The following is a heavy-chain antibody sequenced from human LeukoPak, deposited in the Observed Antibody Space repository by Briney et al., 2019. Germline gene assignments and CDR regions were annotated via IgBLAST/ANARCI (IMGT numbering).Heavy chain of an antibody. CDR1: GFTVSSNY. J-gene: IGHJ5*02. D-gene: IGHD3-10*01. V-gene: IGHV3-66*01. CDR3: AKDRYGSGNNWLDP. CDR2: IYSGGST. Sequence: GGSLRLSCAASGFTVSSNYMSWVRQAPGKGLEWVSVIYSGGSTYYADSVKGRFTISRDNSNNTLFLQMSSPTTEDTGVYYCAKDRYGSGNNWLDPWGQGALVTVS.